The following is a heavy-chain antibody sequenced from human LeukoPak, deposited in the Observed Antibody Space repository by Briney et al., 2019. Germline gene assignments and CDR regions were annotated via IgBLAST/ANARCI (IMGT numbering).Heavy chain of an antibody. D-gene: IGHD2-15*01. Sequence: GMSLKLSCAASGFTFSGYGMHWVRQAPGKGLEWVAVIWYDGSNKCYADFVKGRFSISRDNSNNTLYLQMNSLRVEDTAVYYCGRSGAHGGNNVDHWGQGTQVTVSS. CDR1: GFTFSGYG. CDR2: IWYDGSNK. J-gene: IGHJ5*02. CDR3: GRSGAHGGNNVDH. V-gene: IGHV3-33*01.